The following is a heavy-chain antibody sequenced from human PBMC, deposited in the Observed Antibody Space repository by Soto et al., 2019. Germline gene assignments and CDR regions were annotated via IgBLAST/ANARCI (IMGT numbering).Heavy chain of an antibody. CDR3: ARVTMGCSSTSCYPDAFDI. CDR1: GYTFTSYD. D-gene: IGHD2-2*01. Sequence: ASVKVSCKASGYTFTSYDINWVRQATGQGLEWMGWMNPNSGNTGYAQKFQGRVTMTRNTSISTAYMELSSLRSEDTAVYYCARVTMGCSSTSCYPDAFDIWGQGTMVPVSS. CDR2: MNPNSGNT. J-gene: IGHJ3*02. V-gene: IGHV1-8*01.